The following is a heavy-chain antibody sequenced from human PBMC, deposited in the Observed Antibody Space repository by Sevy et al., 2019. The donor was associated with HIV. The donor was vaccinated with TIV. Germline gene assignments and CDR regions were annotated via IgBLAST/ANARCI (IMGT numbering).Heavy chain of an antibody. Sequence: GGSLRLSCAASGFTFSSYSMNWVRQAPGKGLEWVSSISSSSSYIYYENSGKGRFTISRDHAKNSLYLQMNSLRAEDTAVYYCTRDKTILEGRYGMDVWGQGTTVTVS. J-gene: IGHJ6*02. CDR3: TRDKTILEGRYGMDV. CDR2: ISSSSSYI. CDR1: GFTFSSYS. V-gene: IGHV3-21*01. D-gene: IGHD3-3*01.